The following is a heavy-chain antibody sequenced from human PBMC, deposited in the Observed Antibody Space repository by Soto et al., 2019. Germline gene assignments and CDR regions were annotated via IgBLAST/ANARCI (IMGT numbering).Heavy chain of an antibody. J-gene: IGHJ3*02. V-gene: IGHV4-31*03. CDR2: IYYSGST. D-gene: IGHD3-16*02. CDR1: GGSISSGGYY. CDR3: VKYMGLGELSPANAFDI. Sequence: SETLSLTCTVSGGSISSGGYYWSWIRQHPGKGLEWIGYIYYSGSTYYNPSLKSRVTISVDTSKNQFSLKLSSVTAADTAVYYCVKYMGLGELSPANAFDIWGQGTMVTVSS.